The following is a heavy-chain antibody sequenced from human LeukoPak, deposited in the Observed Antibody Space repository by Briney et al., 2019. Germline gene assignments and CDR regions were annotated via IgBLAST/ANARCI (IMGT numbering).Heavy chain of an antibody. CDR1: GFTFNNHP. V-gene: IGHV3-64*02. CDR3: ARDKHYYDSSGHAFDI. J-gene: IGHJ3*02. D-gene: IGHD3-22*01. CDR2: ISPSGDWT. Sequence: GGSLRLSCAASGFTFNNHPMHWVRQASGKRLEYVSAISPSGDWTWYADSVKGRFTISRDNSKNTLYLQMNSLRAEDTAVYYCARDKHYYDSSGHAFDIWGQGTMVTVSS.